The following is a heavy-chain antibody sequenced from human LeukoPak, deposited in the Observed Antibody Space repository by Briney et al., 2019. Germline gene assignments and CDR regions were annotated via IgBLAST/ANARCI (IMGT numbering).Heavy chain of an antibody. CDR2: IYSGGST. CDR1: GFTVSSNY. J-gene: IGHJ6*02. CDR3: ARDHPYYYDSSGYYELYYYYYYGMDV. D-gene: IGHD3-22*01. Sequence: PGGSLRLSCAASGFTVSSNYMSWVRQAPGKGLEWVSVIYSGGSTYYADSVKGRFTISRDNSKNTLYLQMNSLRAEDTAVYYCARDHPYYYDSSGYYELYYYYYYGMDVWGQGTTVTVSS. V-gene: IGHV3-66*01.